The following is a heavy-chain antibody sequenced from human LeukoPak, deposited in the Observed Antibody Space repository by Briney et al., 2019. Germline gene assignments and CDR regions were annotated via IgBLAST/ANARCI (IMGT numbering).Heavy chain of an antibody. CDR1: GFTFNSYW. CDR3: ARDGDATMVRVRDY. J-gene: IGHJ4*02. V-gene: IGHV3-7*03. D-gene: IGHD3-10*01. Sequence: GGSLRFSCAASGFTFNSYWMSWVRQAPGKGLEWVANMNQDGSEKYYVESVRGRFTISRDNAKNSLYLQMNSLRAEDTAVYYCARDGDATMVRVRDYWGQGTLVTVSS. CDR2: MNQDGSEK.